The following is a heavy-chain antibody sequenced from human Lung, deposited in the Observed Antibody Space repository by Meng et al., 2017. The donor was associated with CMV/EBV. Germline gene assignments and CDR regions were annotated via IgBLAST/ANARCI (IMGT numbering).Heavy chain of an antibody. J-gene: IGHJ6*02. V-gene: IGHV3-7*03. CDR1: GFTFSSYW. Sequence: ESLKISCAASGFTFSSYWMSWVRQAPGKGLEWVANIKQDGSEKYYVDSVKGRFTISRDNAKNSLYLQMNTLRIEDTALYYCARAQKSALMTGMGVWGQGTTVTVSS. D-gene: IGHD3-3*01. CDR2: IKQDGSEK. CDR3: ARAQKSALMTGMGV.